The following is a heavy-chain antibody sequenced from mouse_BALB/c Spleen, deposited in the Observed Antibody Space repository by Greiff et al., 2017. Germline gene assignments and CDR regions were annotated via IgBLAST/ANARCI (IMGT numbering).Heavy chain of an antibody. Sequence: VQLQQPGAELVKPGASVKMSCKASGYTFTSYWMHWVKQRPGQGLEWIGVIDPSDSYTSYNQKFKGKATLTVDTSSSTAYMQLSSLTSEDSAVYYCTRRQLGLRYYAMDYWGQGTSVTVSS. V-gene: IGHV1S127*01. CDR3: TRRQLGLRYYAMDY. J-gene: IGHJ4*01. CDR2: IDPSDSYT. CDR1: GYTFTSYW. D-gene: IGHD3-2*01.